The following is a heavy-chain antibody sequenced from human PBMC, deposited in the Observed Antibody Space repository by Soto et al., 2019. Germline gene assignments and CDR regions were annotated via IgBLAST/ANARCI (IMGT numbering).Heavy chain of an antibody. CDR3: AKDLWIAVAGTGY. Sequence: GGSLRLSCAASGYSFSTYAMSWVRQAPGKGLEWVSAINSAGRNTYYADSVKGRFTISRDNSKNTLYLQMNSLRAEDTAVYYCAKDLWIAVAGTGYWGQGTLVTVSS. J-gene: IGHJ4*02. CDR2: INSAGRNT. D-gene: IGHD6-19*01. V-gene: IGHV3-23*01. CDR1: GYSFSTYA.